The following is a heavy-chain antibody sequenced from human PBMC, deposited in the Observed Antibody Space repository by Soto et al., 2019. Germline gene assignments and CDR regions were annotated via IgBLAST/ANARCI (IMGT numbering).Heavy chain of an antibody. V-gene: IGHV4-59*01. CDR3: ARVAYKPISSSTWFDP. CDR1: GGSISSYY. J-gene: IGHJ5*02. CDR2: IYYSGST. Sequence: SETLSLTCTVSGGSISSYYWSWIRQPPGKGLEWIGYIYYSGSTNYNPSLKSQVTISVDTSKNQFSLKLSSVTAADTAVKYCARVAYKPISSSTWFDPWGQGTLVTVSS. D-gene: IGHD6-6*01.